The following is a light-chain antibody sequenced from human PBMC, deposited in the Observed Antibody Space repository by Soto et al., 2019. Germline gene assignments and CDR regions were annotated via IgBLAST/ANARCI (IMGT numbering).Light chain of an antibody. V-gene: IGLV2-14*01. CDR1: STDVGGYNF. CDR3: SSYTSSSTLVV. Sequence: QSVLTQPASVSGSPGQSITISCTGTSTDVGGYNFVSWFQQHPNKAPKLIIYEVSDRPSGVSNRFSGSKSGNTASLTISGLQADDEADYYCSSYTSSSTLVVFGGGTKVTVL. CDR2: EVS. J-gene: IGLJ2*01.